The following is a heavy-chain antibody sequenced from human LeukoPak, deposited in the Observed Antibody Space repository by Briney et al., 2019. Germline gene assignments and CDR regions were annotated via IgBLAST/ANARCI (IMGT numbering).Heavy chain of an antibody. J-gene: IGHJ4*02. D-gene: IGHD2-15*01. Sequence: GGSLRLSCATSGFTLRYYQMNWVRQAPGKGLEWVSYISGISSNNIYYADSVKGRSTISRDNAKNSLYLQMNSLRDEDTAVYYCAQKGGADNWGQGTLVTVSS. CDR1: GFTLRYYQ. CDR2: ISGISSNNI. CDR3: AQKGGADN. V-gene: IGHV3-48*02.